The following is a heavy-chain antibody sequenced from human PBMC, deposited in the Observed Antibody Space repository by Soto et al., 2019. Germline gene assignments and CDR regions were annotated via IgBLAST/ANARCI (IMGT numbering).Heavy chain of an antibody. J-gene: IGHJ5*02. D-gene: IGHD2-8*02. CDR3: VKDLVATASS. Sequence: DGQLLESGGGLGQSGGSLRLSRVGSGFTFSNYAMSWVRQAAGKGLEWVSGISESGGSTHYADSVRGRFAISRDNSKNTVYLQMYSLRAEDTLVYYCVKDLVATASSWGQGPLVTVSS. CDR1: GFTFSNYA. CDR2: ISESGGST. V-gene: IGHV3-23*01.